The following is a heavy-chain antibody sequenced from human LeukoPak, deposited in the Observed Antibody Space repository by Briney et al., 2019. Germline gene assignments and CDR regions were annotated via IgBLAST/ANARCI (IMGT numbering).Heavy chain of an antibody. CDR2: VSSTGNT. V-gene: IGHV4-59*01. CDR3: ARPYYGHSVGDAYDV. D-gene: IGHD4-17*01. J-gene: IGHJ3*01. Sequence: PSETLSLTCTVARVSINDYYWTWIWQPPGKGLEWIGYVSSTGNTNSNPSLRSRVSMSIDASKKQFSLRLNSVTAADTAVYYCARPYYGHSVGDAYDVWGQGTLVTVSS. CDR1: RVSINDYY.